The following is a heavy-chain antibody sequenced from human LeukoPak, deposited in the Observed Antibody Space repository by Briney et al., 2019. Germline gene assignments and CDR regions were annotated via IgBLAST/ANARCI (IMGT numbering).Heavy chain of an antibody. CDR1: GYSISSGYY. V-gene: IGHV4-38-2*02. D-gene: IGHD6-19*01. Sequence: SETLSLTCTVSGYSISSGYYWGWIRQPPGKGLEWIGSIYHSGSTYYNPSLKSRVTISVDTSKNQFSLKLSSVTAADTAVYYCARGPAVAGTDYFDYWGQGTLVTVSS. CDR2: IYHSGST. J-gene: IGHJ4*02. CDR3: ARGPAVAGTDYFDY.